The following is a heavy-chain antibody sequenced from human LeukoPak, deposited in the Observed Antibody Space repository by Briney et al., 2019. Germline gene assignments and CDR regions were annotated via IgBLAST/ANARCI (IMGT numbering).Heavy chain of an antibody. CDR3: ARHTRITMIVVAGTFDY. CDR2: IYTSGST. CDR1: GGSISSGSYY. V-gene: IGHV4-61*02. J-gene: IGHJ4*02. Sequence: SETLSLTCTVSGGSISSGSYYWSWIRQPAGKGLEWIGRIYTSGSTNYNPSLKSRVTISVDTSKNQFSLKLSSVTAADTAVYYCARHTRITMIVVAGTFDYWGQGTLVTVSS. D-gene: IGHD3-22*01.